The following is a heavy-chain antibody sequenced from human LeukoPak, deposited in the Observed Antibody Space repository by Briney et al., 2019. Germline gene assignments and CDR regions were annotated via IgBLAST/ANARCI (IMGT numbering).Heavy chain of an antibody. J-gene: IGHJ6*02. CDR1: GFTFSSYW. CDR2: INGGGSST. Sequence: PGGSLRLSCAASGFTFSSYWMHWVRQAPGKGPVCVSRINGGGSSTYYADSVKGRFTVSRDNAKNTLYLQMDSLRAEDTAVYYCARDCSSTSCYDYYYYGMDVWGQGTTVTVSS. V-gene: IGHV3-74*01. CDR3: ARDCSSTSCYDYYYYGMDV. D-gene: IGHD2-2*01.